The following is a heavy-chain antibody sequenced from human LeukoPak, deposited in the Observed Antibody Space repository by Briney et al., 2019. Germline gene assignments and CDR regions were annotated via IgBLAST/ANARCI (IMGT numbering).Heavy chain of an antibody. D-gene: IGHD6-13*01. Sequence: GGSLRLSCVASGFTFNNYAMNWVRQAPGKGLEWVSAVSGSADTTYYTDSVKGRFTISRDNSKKTLFLQMNSLRVDDTAVYYCAKSPGIAAAGTIKTTDYWGQGTLVTVSS. CDR3: AKSPGIAAAGTIKTTDY. V-gene: IGHV3-23*01. J-gene: IGHJ4*02. CDR1: GFTFNNYA. CDR2: VSGSADTT.